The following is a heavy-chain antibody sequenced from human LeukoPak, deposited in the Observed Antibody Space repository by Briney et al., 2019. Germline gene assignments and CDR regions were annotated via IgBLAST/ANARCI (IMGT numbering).Heavy chain of an antibody. CDR2: ISGSNGNT. V-gene: IGHV1-18*01. CDR1: GYTFTSYG. J-gene: IGHJ4*02. D-gene: IGHD1-26*01. CDR3: ARSGRGTYYYFDL. Sequence: GASVKVSCKASGYTFTSYGISWVRQAPGQGLEWMGWISGSNGNTNYAQKFQGRVSMTADTSTSTAYMEPRSPRSDDTAVYYCARSGRGTYYYFDLWGQGTLVTVSS.